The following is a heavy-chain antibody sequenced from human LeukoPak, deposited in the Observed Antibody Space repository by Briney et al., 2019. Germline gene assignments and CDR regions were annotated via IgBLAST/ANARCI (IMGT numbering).Heavy chain of an antibody. CDR1: GGSISSYY. Sequence: PSETLSLTCTVSGGSISSYYWSWIRQPPGKGLEWIGYIYYSGSTNYNPSLKSRVTLSVDTSKNQFSLKLSSVTAADTAVYYCARKASGWYAFDIWGQGTTVTVSS. CDR2: IYYSGST. D-gene: IGHD6-19*01. CDR3: ARKASGWYAFDI. V-gene: IGHV4-59*01. J-gene: IGHJ3*02.